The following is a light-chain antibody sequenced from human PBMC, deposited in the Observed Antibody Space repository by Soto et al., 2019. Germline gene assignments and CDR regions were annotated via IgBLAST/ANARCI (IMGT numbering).Light chain of an antibody. Sequence: QSALTQPRSVSGSPGQSVTISCTGTSSDVGGYNYVSWYQQHPGKAPKLMIYDVSKRPSGVPDRFSASKSGNTASLTISGLQAEGEADYYCCSYAGSYTWVFGGGTKLTVL. V-gene: IGLV2-11*01. CDR3: CSYAGSYTWV. J-gene: IGLJ3*02. CDR2: DVS. CDR1: SSDVGGYNY.